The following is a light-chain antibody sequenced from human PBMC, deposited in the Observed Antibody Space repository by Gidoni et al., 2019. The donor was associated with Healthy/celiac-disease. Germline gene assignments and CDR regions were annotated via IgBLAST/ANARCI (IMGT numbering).Light chain of an antibody. CDR3: QQYNSYPYT. J-gene: IGKJ2*01. V-gene: IGKV1-5*03. Sequence: DIQMTQSPSTLSASVGDRVTITCRASQSISSWLAWYQQKPGKAPKILIYKASSLESGVPSRFSGSGSGTEFTLTISSLQPDDFATYYCQQYNSYPYTVGQGTKREIK. CDR2: KAS. CDR1: QSISSW.